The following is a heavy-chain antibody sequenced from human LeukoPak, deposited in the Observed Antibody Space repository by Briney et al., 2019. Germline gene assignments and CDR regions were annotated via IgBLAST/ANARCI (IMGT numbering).Heavy chain of an antibody. CDR1: GFTFSTYA. CDR2: ISGSGDVT. CDR3: AKGDYYYDSSGYYLRGYFDY. V-gene: IGHV3-23*01. D-gene: IGHD3-22*01. J-gene: IGHJ4*02. Sequence: PGGSLRLSCAASGFTFSTYAMTWFRQAPGKGLEWVSVISGSGDVTDYADSVKGRFTISRDNSKNTLYLQMNSLRAEDTAVYYCAKGDYYYDSSGYYLRGYFDYWGQGTLVTVSS.